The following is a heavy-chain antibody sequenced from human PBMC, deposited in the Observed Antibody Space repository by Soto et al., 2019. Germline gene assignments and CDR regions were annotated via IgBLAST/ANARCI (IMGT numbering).Heavy chain of an antibody. CDR3: ARGGHVVVVTAALDY. CDR2: VNPSGGHT. J-gene: IGHJ4*02. D-gene: IGHD2-21*02. V-gene: IGHV1-46*01. CDR1: GDTFTDYY. Sequence: QVQLVQSGAEVKKPGASVKVSCKASGDTFTDYYIHWVRQAPGQGLEWMGTVNPSGGHTTYAQHFLGRINMTRATSTSTHYMELTSLTSEDTAVYYCARGGHVVVVTAALDYWGQGTLVTVSS.